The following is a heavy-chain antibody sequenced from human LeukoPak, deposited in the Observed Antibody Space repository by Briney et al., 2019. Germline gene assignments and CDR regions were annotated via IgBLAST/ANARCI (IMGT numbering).Heavy chain of an antibody. CDR1: GYTFVGYY. CDR3: ARDGQGSGKTYDY. D-gene: IGHD1-1*01. CDR2: INPKSGST. V-gene: IGHV1-2*02. Sequence: ASVTVSFTAFGYTFVGYYLHWVRQAPGQGLEWMGWINPKSGSTNYAQQYQGGVTMTRDTSIRTAYMELSSLRPDDTAVYFCARDGQGSGKTYDYWGQGTLVTVSS. J-gene: IGHJ4*02.